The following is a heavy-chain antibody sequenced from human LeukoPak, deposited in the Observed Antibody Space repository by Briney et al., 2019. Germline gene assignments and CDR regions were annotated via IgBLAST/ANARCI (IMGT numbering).Heavy chain of an antibody. Sequence: GGSLRLSCAASGFSFRSYAMNWVRQAPGKGPEWVSAISGSGGSTYYADSVKGRFTISRDNSKNTLYLQMNSLRAEDTAVYYCAKGNLFWDYWGQGTLVTVSS. D-gene: IGHD3-3*01. CDR2: ISGSGGST. CDR3: AKGNLFWDY. V-gene: IGHV3-23*01. J-gene: IGHJ4*02. CDR1: GFSFRSYA.